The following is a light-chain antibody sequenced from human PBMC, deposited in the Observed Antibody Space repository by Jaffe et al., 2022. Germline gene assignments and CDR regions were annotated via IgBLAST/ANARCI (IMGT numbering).Light chain of an antibody. J-gene: IGKJ4*01. CDR2: DAS. Sequence: EIVLTQSPATLSLSPGERATLSCRASQSVSSYLAWYQQKPGQAPRLLIYDASNRATGIPARFSGSGSGTDFTLTISSLEPEDFAVYYCQQRTGRLTFGGGTKVEIK. CDR1: QSVSSY. CDR3: QQRTGRLT. V-gene: IGKV3-11*01.